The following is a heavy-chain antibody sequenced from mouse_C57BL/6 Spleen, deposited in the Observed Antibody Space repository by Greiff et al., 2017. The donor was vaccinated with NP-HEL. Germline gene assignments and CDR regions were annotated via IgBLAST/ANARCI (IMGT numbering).Heavy chain of an antibody. Sequence: ESGPGLVKPSQSLSLTCSVTGYSITSGYYWNWIRQFPANKLEWMGYISYDGSNNYNPSLKNRNSITRDTSTNQFFLKLNSVTTEDTATYYCARWGLLWDYWGQGTTLTVSS. J-gene: IGHJ2*01. D-gene: IGHD2-1*01. CDR2: ISYDGSN. CDR1: GYSITSGYY. CDR3: ARWGLLWDY. V-gene: IGHV3-6*01.